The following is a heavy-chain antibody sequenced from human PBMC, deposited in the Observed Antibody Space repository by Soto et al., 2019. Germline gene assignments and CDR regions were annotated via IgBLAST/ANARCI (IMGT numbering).Heavy chain of an antibody. D-gene: IGHD2-15*01. Sequence: QVQLVQSGAEVKKPGASVKVSCKASGYTFTSYDINWVRQATGQGLEWMGWMNPNSGNPGYAQKFQGSVTMTRNTSISTVYMELSSLRSEETAVYYCARSIVVVAATGRGYYYYGMDVWGQGTTVTVSS. CDR3: ARSIVVVAATGRGYYYYGMDV. CDR2: MNPNSGNP. V-gene: IGHV1-8*01. J-gene: IGHJ6*02. CDR1: GYTFTSYD.